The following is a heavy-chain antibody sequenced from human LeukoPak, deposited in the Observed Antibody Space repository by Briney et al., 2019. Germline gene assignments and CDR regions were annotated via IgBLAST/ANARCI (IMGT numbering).Heavy chain of an antibody. Sequence: SETLSLTCAVYGGSFSGYYWSWIRQPPGKGLEWIGYFRYRGSNYDNPSLKSRVRISVDTSRDQFSLKVTSVTAADTAVYFCARGRTIFGVLNEGPILDYWGQGILVTVSS. CDR2: FRYRGSN. J-gene: IGHJ4*02. V-gene: IGHV4-34*01. CDR1: GGSFSGYY. CDR3: ARGRTIFGVLNEGPILDY. D-gene: IGHD3-3*01.